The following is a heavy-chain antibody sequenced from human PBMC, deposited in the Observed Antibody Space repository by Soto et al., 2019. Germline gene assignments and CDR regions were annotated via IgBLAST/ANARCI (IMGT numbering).Heavy chain of an antibody. Sequence: HVQLVQSEAEVKKPWASVKVSCKASGYTFTSYGISWVRQAPGQGLDWMGWISTYNGNTNYAQKLQGRVTMTTDTSTSTAYMEVRSLRSDDTAVYYCARDPPRRYIYGQGLDYWGQGTQVTVSS. V-gene: IGHV1-18*04. J-gene: IGHJ4*02. CDR3: ARDPPRRYIYGQGLDY. CDR2: ISTYNGNT. D-gene: IGHD5-18*01. CDR1: GYTFTSYG.